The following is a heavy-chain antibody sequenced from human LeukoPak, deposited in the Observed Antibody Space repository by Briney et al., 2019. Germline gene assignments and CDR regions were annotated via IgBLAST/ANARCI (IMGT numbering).Heavy chain of an antibody. CDR2: ISGSGGST. CDR3: ARVAATDYYFDY. D-gene: IGHD2-15*01. J-gene: IGHJ4*02. Sequence: GGSLRLSCAASGFTFSSYAMSWVRQAPGKGLEWVSAISGSGGSTYYADSVKGRFTISRDNAKNSLYLQMNSLRAEDTAVYYCARVAATDYYFDYWGQGTLVTVSS. V-gene: IGHV3-23*01. CDR1: GFTFSSYA.